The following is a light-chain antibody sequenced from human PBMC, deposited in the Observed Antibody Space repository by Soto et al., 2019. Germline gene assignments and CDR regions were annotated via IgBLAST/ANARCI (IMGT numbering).Light chain of an antibody. J-gene: IGKJ2*01. Sequence: DIPMTQSPSTLSASVGDRVTITCRASQNIGTWLAWYHQNPGKAPKLLIYDASSLKSGVPSRVSGGGSGTEFTLTINGLQPDDFATYYCQQYNTYPYTFGQGTKLEI. V-gene: IGKV1-5*01. CDR1: QNIGTW. CDR3: QQYNTYPYT. CDR2: DAS.